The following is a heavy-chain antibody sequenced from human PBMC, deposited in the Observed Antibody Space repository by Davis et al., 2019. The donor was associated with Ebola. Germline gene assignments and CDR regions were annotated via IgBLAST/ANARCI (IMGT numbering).Heavy chain of an antibody. V-gene: IGHV4-34*01. J-gene: IGHJ4*02. CDR1: GGSFNGYY. CDR3: TRGGYSYGYGD. CDR2: VNHSGGA. D-gene: IGHD5-18*01. Sequence: PSETLSLTCAVYGGSFNGYYWTWIRQPPGKGLEWIGEVNHSGGANYNPSLKSRVTISVDTSKNQFSLKLSSVTAADTAVYYCTRGGYSYGYGDWGQGTLVTVSS.